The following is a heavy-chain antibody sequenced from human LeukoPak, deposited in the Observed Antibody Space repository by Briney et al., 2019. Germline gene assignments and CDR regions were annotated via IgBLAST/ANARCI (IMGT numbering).Heavy chain of an antibody. CDR1: GYTFNKYG. D-gene: IGHD6-19*01. V-gene: IGHV1-18*01. Sequence: ASVKVSCKASGYTFNKYGISWVRQAPGQGLEWMGWITTYNGNTNYAQKVQGRVTMTTDTSASTVYMELRSLRPDDTAVYYRARINGWLVSSGTVKYFDYWGQGTLVTVSS. J-gene: IGHJ4*02. CDR2: ITTYNGNT. CDR3: ARINGWLVSSGTVKYFDY.